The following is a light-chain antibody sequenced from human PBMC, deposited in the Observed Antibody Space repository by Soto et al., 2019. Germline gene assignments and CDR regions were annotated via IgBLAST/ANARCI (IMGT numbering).Light chain of an antibody. J-gene: IGLJ3*02. Sequence: QSVLTRRPSVSAAPRQRVTISCSGSSSNIGNNAVNWYQHLPGKAPKLLIHYDDRVPSGVSDRFSGSKSGTSASLAISGLQSEDEADYYCAAWDDSLNGPVFGAGTKLTVL. V-gene: IGLV1-36*01. CDR1: SSNIGNNA. CDR3: AAWDDSLNGPV. CDR2: YDD.